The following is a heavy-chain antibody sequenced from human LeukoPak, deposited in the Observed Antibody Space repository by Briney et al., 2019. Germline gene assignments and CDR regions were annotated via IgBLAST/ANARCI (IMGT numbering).Heavy chain of an antibody. CDR1: GFTFSSYW. D-gene: IGHD6-13*01. V-gene: IGHV3-74*01. Sequence: PGGSLRLSCAASGFTFSSYWMHWVRQAPGKGLVWVSRINTYGTTTAYADSVKGRFTISRDNAKNSLYLQMNSLRAEDTAVYYCARESMGIAAVGTGIDYWGQGTLVTVSS. J-gene: IGHJ4*02. CDR2: INTYGTTT. CDR3: ARESMGIAAVGTGIDY.